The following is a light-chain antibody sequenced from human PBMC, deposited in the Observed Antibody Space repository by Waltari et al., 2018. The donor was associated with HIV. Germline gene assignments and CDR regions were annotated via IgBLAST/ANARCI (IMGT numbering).Light chain of an antibody. CDR2: EVN. CDR1: STAVGSYNL. CDR3: CSHAGSSIYFV. V-gene: IGLV2-23*02. Sequence: QSALTQPASVSGSPGQSITISCTGPSTAVGSYNLCSWYQQHPGKSPKVMIYEVNKRPSGVSNRFSGSKSGNTSSLTISGLQAEDEAEYYCCSHAGSSIYFVFGTGTKVTVL. J-gene: IGLJ1*01.